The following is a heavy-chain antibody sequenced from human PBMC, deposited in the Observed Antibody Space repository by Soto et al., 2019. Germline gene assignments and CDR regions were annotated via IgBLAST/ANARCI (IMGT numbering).Heavy chain of an antibody. Sequence: QVQLVQSGTEVKKSGSSVKVSCRASGGTSSNFVITWVRQVPGQGLEWLGGILPMFGAVKYAQKFQDRLIITADRSTQTAALELGRLRSEDTAVYYCARPKRSGYDRGDSYYHTMDVWGHGTTVTVS. CDR3: ARPKRSGYDRGDSYYHTMDV. J-gene: IGHJ6*02. CDR2: ILPMFGAV. CDR1: GGTSSNFV. D-gene: IGHD3-22*01. V-gene: IGHV1-69*06.